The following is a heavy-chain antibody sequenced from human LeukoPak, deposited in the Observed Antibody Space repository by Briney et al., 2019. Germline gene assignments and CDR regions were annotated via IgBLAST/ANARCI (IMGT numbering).Heavy chain of an antibody. D-gene: IGHD4-17*01. CDR3: ARETGSAVGSTDFDY. CDR1: GFTFSSYA. V-gene: IGHV3-23*01. Sequence: GGSLRLSCAASGFTFSSYAMSWVRQAPGKGLEWVSAISGSGGSTYYADSVKGRFTISRDNSKNTLYLQMNSLRAEDTAVYFCARETGSAVGSTDFDYWGQGTLVTVSS. J-gene: IGHJ4*02. CDR2: ISGSGGST.